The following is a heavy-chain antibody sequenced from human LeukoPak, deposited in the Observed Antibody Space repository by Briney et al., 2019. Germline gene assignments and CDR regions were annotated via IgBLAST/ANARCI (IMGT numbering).Heavy chain of an antibody. J-gene: IGHJ6*03. CDR1: GFRFNTFW. Sequence: GGSLRLSCAASGFRFNTFWMNWVRQAPGKGLEWVSYISSSSSTIYYADSVKGRFTISRDNAKNSLYLQMNILRAEDTAVYYCATLAPYYGSGMKKAPPDYYYYYYMDVWGKGTTVTVSS. D-gene: IGHD3-10*01. V-gene: IGHV3-48*04. CDR3: ATLAPYYGSGMKKAPPDYYYYYYMDV. CDR2: ISSSSSTI.